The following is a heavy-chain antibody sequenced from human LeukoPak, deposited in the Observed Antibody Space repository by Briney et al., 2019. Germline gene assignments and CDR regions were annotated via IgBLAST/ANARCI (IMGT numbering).Heavy chain of an antibody. V-gene: IGHV1-69*13. J-gene: IGHJ4*02. CDR3: ARGGFVGNTDILTGYGY. D-gene: IGHD3-9*01. CDR1: GGTFTIYA. Sequence: SVKVSCKASGGTFTIYAISWVRQAPGQGMEWMGGIIPIFGTANYAQKFQGRVTITADESTSTAYMELSSLRSEDTAVYYCARGGFVGNTDILTGYGYWGRGTLVTVSS. CDR2: IIPIFGTA.